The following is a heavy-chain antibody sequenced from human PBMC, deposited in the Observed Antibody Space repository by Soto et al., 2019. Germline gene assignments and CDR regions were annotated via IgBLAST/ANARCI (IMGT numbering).Heavy chain of an antibody. V-gene: IGHV3-9*01. CDR2: ISWNSGSI. D-gene: IGHD5-18*01. CDR3: AKDSLRYSYGYDY. J-gene: IGHJ4*02. Sequence: GGSLRLSCAASGFTFDDYAMRWVRQAPGKGLEWVSGISWNSGSIGYADSVKGRFTISRDNAKNSLYLQMNSLRAEDTALYYCAKDSLRYSYGYDYWGQGTLVTVSS. CDR1: GFTFDDYA.